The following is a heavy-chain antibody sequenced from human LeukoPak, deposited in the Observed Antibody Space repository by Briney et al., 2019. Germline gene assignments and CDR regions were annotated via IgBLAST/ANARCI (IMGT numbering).Heavy chain of an antibody. CDR2: INPNSGGT. CDR1: GYTFTGYN. Sequence: ASVKVSCKASGYTFTGYNIHWVRQAPGQGLEWMGGINPNSGGTHYAQRFQGRVTMTGDTSISTAYMELSKLRSDDTAVYYCARDGGYPKFDYWGQGTLVTVSS. D-gene: IGHD5-12*01. V-gene: IGHV1-2*02. CDR3: ARDGGYPKFDY. J-gene: IGHJ4*02.